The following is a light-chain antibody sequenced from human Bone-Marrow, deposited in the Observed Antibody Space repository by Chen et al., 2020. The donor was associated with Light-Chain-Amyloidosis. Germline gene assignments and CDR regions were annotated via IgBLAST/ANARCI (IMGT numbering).Light chain of an antibody. CDR2: DVS. CDR3: QQRHFWPWT. CDR1: QSVASY. V-gene: IGKV3-11*01. J-gene: IGKJ1*01. Sequence: EVVLTQSPVTLSLSPGESASLSCRASQSVASYLAWYQQKPGQTPRLLISDVSQRVPGVPPRFTGGASGTDFTLTIDFLDPDDFAVYFCQQRHFWPWTFGQGTRIEI.